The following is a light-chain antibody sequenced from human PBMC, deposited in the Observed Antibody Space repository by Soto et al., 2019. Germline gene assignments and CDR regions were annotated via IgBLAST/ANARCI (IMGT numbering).Light chain of an antibody. Sequence: DIQMTQSPSTLSASVGDRVTITCRASQSISSWLAWYQQKPGKAPKLRIYKASTLQSGFPSRFSGSGSGTEFTLAISSLQPDDSATYYCQQYNDNWTFGQGTKVEIK. V-gene: IGKV1-5*03. CDR3: QQYNDNWT. J-gene: IGKJ1*01. CDR1: QSISSW. CDR2: KAS.